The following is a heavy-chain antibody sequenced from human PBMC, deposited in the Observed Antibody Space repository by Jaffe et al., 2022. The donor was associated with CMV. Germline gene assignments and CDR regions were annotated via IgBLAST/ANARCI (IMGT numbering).Heavy chain of an antibody. CDR2: ISGSGGST. Sequence: EVQLLESGGGLVQPGGSLRLSCAASGFTFSSYAMSWVRQAPGKGLEWVSAISGSGGSTYYADSVKGRFTISRDNSKNTLYLQMNSLRAEDTAVYYCAKRLATVTTLNWYFDLWGRGTLVTVSS. CDR3: AKRLATVTTLNWYFDL. D-gene: IGHD4-17*01. V-gene: IGHV3-23*01. CDR1: GFTFSSYA. J-gene: IGHJ2*01.